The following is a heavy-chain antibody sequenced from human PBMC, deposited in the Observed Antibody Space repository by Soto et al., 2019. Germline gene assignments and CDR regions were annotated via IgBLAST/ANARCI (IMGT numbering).Heavy chain of an antibody. Sequence: EVQVFDSGGGLVQPGGSLRLSCAASGFTFTNYPMAWVRQAPAKGLEWVSTISGSGGSTFYADSVKGRCTISRDNSKITAYLQMHSLRVEDKAVYYCATRPLKCEGSYFDYWGQGTLVTVSS. CDR2: ISGSGGST. V-gene: IGHV3-23*01. J-gene: IGHJ4*02. D-gene: IGHD3-10*01. CDR1: GFTFTNYP. CDR3: ATRPLKCEGSYFDY.